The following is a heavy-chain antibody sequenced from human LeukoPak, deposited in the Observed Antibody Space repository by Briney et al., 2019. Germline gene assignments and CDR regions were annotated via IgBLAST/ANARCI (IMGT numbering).Heavy chain of an antibody. V-gene: IGHV3-53*01. CDR3: AGGYYGVDAFDI. J-gene: IGHJ3*02. CDR1: GFTVSSNY. CDR2: IYSGGST. Sequence: GGSLRLSCAASGFTVSSNYMSWVRQAPGKGLEWASVIYSGGSTYYADSVKGRFTISRDNSKSTLYLQMNSLRAEDTAVYYCAGGYYGVDAFDIWGQGTMVTVSS. D-gene: IGHD3-3*01.